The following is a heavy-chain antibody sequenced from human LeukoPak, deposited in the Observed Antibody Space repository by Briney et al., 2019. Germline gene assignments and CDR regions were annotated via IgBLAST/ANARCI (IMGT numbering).Heavy chain of an antibody. Sequence: EASVKVSCKASGGTFSSYAISWVRQAPGQGLEWMGWINPNSGGTNYAQKFQGRVTMTRDTSISTAFMEMTRLRSDDTAVYYCARVKTMIVVVTLFDYWGQGTLVTVSS. CDR3: ARVKTMIVVVTLFDY. D-gene: IGHD3-22*01. CDR2: INPNSGGT. CDR1: GGTFSSYA. V-gene: IGHV1-2*02. J-gene: IGHJ4*02.